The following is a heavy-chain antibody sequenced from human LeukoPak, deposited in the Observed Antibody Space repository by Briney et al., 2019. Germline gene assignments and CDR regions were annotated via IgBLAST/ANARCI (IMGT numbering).Heavy chain of an antibody. V-gene: IGHV4-39*01. CDR1: GGSINSTNYY. CDR2: IHYSGST. J-gene: IGHJ4*02. D-gene: IGHD2-15*01. Sequence: SETLSLTCTVSGGSINSTNYYWGWIRQPPGKGLEWIGSIHYSGSTYYNPSLKSRVTISVDTPQNQFSLRLSSVAAADTAVYYCARLYCSGGRCYSVFDYWGQGTLVTVSS. CDR3: ARLYCSGGRCYSVFDY.